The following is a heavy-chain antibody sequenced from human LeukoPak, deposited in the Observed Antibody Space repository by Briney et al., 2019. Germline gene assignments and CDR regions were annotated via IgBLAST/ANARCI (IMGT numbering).Heavy chain of an antibody. Sequence: GGSLRLSCAASAFTFSSYWMHWVRQAPGKRLVWVSRINPDGSSKTYADSVKGRFTISRDNVKNTLYLQMNSLRAEDTAVYYCARADYRGNYLVYWGQGTLVTVSS. CDR2: INPDGSSK. D-gene: IGHD1-26*01. CDR1: AFTFSSYW. V-gene: IGHV3-74*01. J-gene: IGHJ4*02. CDR3: ARADYRGNYLVY.